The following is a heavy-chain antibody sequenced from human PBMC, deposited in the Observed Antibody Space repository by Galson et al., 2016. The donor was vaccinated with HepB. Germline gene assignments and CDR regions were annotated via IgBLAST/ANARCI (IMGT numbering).Heavy chain of an antibody. CDR2: RFSSGSA. J-gene: IGHJ6*03. D-gene: IGHD1-26*01. V-gene: IGHV4-59*01. CDR3: ASGPLGASLVRTDYYYIDF. CDR1: GGSLRSYY. Sequence: SETLSLTCNVSGGSLRSYYWNWIRQPPGKGLEWIGYRFSSGSANYNPSLKSRVTISVDVSKDQFSFRLSSVTASDTAVYYCASGPLGASLVRTDYYYIDFWVKGTTVTVSS.